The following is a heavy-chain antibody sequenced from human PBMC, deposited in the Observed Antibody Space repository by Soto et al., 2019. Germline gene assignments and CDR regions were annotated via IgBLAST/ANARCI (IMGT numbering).Heavy chain of an antibody. J-gene: IGHJ4*02. CDR1: GGSIISGY. Sequence: SETLSLTCTVSGGSIISGYWSWIRQPPGKGLEWIGYISYSGNTNYNPSLKSRVTMSVDTPKNQFSLRLSSVTTADTAVYYCAGLRGYAGSPIDYWGQGTLVTVSS. CDR3: AGLRGYAGSPIDY. CDR2: ISYSGNT. D-gene: IGHD2-15*01. V-gene: IGHV4-59*01.